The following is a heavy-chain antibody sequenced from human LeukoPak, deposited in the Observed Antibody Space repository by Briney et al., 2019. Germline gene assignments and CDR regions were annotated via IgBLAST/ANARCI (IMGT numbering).Heavy chain of an antibody. J-gene: IGHJ4*02. V-gene: IGHV3-48*01. CDR2: ISSSSSTI. Sequence: PGGSLRLSCAASGFTFSSYSMNWVRQAPGKGLEWVSYISSSSSTIYYADSVKGRFTISRDNAKNSLYLQMNSLRAEDTAVYCCARGSTGVRGHDYGDYVSPVHFDYWGQGTLVTVSS. CDR1: GFTFSSYS. D-gene: IGHD4-17*01. CDR3: ARGSTGVRGHDYGDYVSPVHFDY.